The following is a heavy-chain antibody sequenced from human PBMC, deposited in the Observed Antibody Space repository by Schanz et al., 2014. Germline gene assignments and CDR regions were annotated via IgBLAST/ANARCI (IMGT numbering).Heavy chain of an antibody. CDR1: GGSISSGGYS. CDR2: IFFRGST. CDR3: YGMDV. V-gene: IGHV4-30-4*07. Sequence: QVQLQESGPGLVKPSQTLSLTCAVSGGSISSGGYSWSWIRQPPGKGLEWIGYIFFRGSTYYNPSLKVRVTISIDPSKNQSSRRLTSVTAADTAVYYCYGMDVWGQGPTVTVSS. J-gene: IGHJ6*02.